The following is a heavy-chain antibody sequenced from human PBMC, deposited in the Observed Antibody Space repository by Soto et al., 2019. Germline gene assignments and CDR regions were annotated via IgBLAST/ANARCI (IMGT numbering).Heavy chain of an antibody. Sequence: GASVKVSCKASGFTFTSSAVQWVRQARGQRLEWIGWIVVGSGNTNYAQKFQERVTITRDMSTSTAYMELSSLRSEDTAVYYCAAGKVDTAMANYYYGMDVWGQGTTVTVS. D-gene: IGHD5-18*01. CDR3: AAGKVDTAMANYYYGMDV. V-gene: IGHV1-58*01. CDR1: GFTFTSSA. CDR2: IVVGSGNT. J-gene: IGHJ6*02.